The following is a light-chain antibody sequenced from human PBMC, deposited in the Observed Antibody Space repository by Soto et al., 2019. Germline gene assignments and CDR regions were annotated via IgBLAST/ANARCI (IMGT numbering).Light chain of an antibody. V-gene: IGKV1D-16*01. CDR1: QDISSW. CDR2: AAS. J-gene: IGKJ5*01. Sequence: DIQMTQSPSSLSASVGDRVTTTCRASQDISSWLAWYQQKSGKAPNLXIYAASSLQSGVPSRFSGSGSGTELTLTITSLQSEDFEVYDGQQYNNWPITFGQGTRLEIK. CDR3: QQYNNWPIT.